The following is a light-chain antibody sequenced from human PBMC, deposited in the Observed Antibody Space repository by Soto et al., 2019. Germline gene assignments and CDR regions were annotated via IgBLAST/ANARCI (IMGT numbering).Light chain of an antibody. V-gene: IGKV1-39*01. Sequence: DIQMTQSPSSLSASIGDRVSIACRASQSVSNYLHWYQHKPGKAPKLLIYAASTLQSGVPSRFSASGSGTDFALTISSLQPEDFATYYCQQSYKSPPFGQGTKVDIK. CDR2: AAS. J-gene: IGKJ1*01. CDR1: QSVSNY. CDR3: QQSYKSPP.